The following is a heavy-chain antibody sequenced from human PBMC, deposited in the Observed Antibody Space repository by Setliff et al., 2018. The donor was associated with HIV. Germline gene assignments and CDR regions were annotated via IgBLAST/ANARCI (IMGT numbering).Heavy chain of an antibody. Sequence: SETLSLTCTVSSGSITSRTYYWGWIRQPPGKGLERIGSIFYSGITYYNPSLKSRVSISVDTSKNQFSLNLTSVTAADTAVYYCARLSDTAMASFDSWGQGILVTVSS. CDR3: ARLSDTAMASFDS. J-gene: IGHJ4*02. CDR2: IFYSGIT. V-gene: IGHV4-39*01. D-gene: IGHD5-18*01. CDR1: SGSITSRTYY.